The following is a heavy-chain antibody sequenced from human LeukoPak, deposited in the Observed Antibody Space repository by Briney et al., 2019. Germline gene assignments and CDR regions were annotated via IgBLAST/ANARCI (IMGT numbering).Heavy chain of an antibody. D-gene: IGHD5-12*01. J-gene: IGHJ4*02. CDR3: AREPRGGGYSFDY. V-gene: IGHV4-31*11. CDR2: IYYSGST. Sequence: PSETLSLTCAVYSGSFNSYFWSWIRRHPGKGLEWIGYIYYSGSTFYNPSLKSRVTISVDTSKNQFPLRLSSVTAADTAVYYCAREPRGGGYSFDYWGQGTLVTVSS. CDR1: SGSFNSYF.